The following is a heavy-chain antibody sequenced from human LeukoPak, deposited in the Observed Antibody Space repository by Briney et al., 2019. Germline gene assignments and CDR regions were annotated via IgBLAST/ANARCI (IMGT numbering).Heavy chain of an antibody. Sequence: GASVKVSCKASGYTFTSYGISWVRQAPGQGLERMGWISAYNGNTNYAQELQGRVTMTTDTSTSTAYMELRSLRSDDTAVYYCARVGGYGDYFVKSKGFYYNYGMDVWGQGTTVTVSS. J-gene: IGHJ6*02. V-gene: IGHV1-18*01. D-gene: IGHD4-17*01. CDR3: ARVGGYGDYFVKSKGFYYNYGMDV. CDR2: ISAYNGNT. CDR1: GYTFTSYG.